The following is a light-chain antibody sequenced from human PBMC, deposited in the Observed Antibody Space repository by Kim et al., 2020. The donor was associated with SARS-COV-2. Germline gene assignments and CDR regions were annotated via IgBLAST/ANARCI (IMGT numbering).Light chain of an antibody. J-gene: IGKJ1*01. CDR3: QQYNNYPWT. Sequence: ASVGDRVTRTCRASQSVDGWLSWFQQKPGKAPKLLIYKASRLESGVPSRFSGSGSGTEFTLTISSLQSDDFGTYYCQQYNNYPWTFGQGTKVDIK. CDR1: QSVDGW. CDR2: KAS. V-gene: IGKV1-5*03.